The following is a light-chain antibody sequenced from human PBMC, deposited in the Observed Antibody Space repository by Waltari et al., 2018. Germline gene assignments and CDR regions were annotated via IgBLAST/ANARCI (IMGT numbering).Light chain of an antibody. J-gene: IGKJ1*01. V-gene: IGKV1-5*03. CDR2: TSS. CDR1: QSLNNW. Sequence: DIQMTQSPSTLSASVGDRVTITCRASQSLNNWLAWYQQKPGKAPKLLIYTSSNLEIGVPSRFSGSGSGTEFTLTITSLQPDDFATYYCQHYNSYSPSWTFGQGTRVEVK. CDR3: QHYNSYSPSWT.